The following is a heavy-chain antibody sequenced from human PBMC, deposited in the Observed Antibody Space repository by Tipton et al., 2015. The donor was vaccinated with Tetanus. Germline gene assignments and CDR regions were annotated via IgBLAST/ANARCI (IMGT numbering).Heavy chain of an antibody. CDR1: GGSVNSGGYY. Sequence: TLSLTCTVSGGSVNSGGYYWSWIRQPPGKGLEWIGYASYSGSSNYNPSLKSRVIISIDASKNQFSLKLSSVTATDTAVYYCAAQIIPTDRGGWFDPWGQGTLVTVSS. J-gene: IGHJ5*02. CDR3: AAQIIPTDRGGWFDP. V-gene: IGHV4-61*08. D-gene: IGHD3-3*01. CDR2: ASYSGSS.